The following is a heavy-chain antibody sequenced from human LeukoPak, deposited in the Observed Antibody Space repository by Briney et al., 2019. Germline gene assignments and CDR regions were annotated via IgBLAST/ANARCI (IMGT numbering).Heavy chain of an antibody. J-gene: IGHJ6*02. Sequence: GGSLRLSCAASGFTFSSYGMHWVRQAPGKGLEWVAVISSDGNNKNYVDSVKGRFTFSRDNSKNTLYLQMNSLRAEDTAVYYCARLAAEYGMDVWGQGTTVTVSS. CDR2: ISSDGNNK. D-gene: IGHD6-13*01. V-gene: IGHV3-30*03. CDR3: ARLAAEYGMDV. CDR1: GFTFSSYG.